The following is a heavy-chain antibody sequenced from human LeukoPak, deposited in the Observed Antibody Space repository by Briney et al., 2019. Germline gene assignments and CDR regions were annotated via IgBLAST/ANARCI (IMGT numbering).Heavy chain of an antibody. J-gene: IGHJ4*02. CDR2: IGSSSSCI. D-gene: IGHD2-2*01. V-gene: IGHV3-21*04. Sequence: GGSLRLSCAASGFTFSSYSMNWVRQAPGKGLEWVSSIGSSSSCIYYADSVKGRFTISRDNVKNSLYLQMNSLRAEDTALYYCVKRTMAGVLERRTYYFDYWGQGSLVTVSP. CDR3: VKRTMAGVLERRTYYFDY. CDR1: GFTFSSYS.